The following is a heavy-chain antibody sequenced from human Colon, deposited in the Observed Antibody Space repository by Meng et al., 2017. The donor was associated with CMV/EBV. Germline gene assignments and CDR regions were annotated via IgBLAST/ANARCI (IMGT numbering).Heavy chain of an antibody. J-gene: IGHJ1*01. D-gene: IGHD3-22*01. V-gene: IGHV1-2*02. CDR1: GYTFTGYY. CDR2: INPNSGGT. CDR3: ATVSSGYYLYFQH. Sequence: QEHQGELVAGLKKPGALVKVSCKASGYTFTGYYMHWVRQAPGQGLEWMGWINPNSGGTNYAQKFQGRVTMTRDTSISTAYMELSRLRSDDTAVYYCATVSSGYYLYFQHWGQGTLVTVSS.